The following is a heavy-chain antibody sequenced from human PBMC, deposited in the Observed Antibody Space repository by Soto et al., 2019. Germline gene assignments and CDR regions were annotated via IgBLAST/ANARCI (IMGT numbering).Heavy chain of an antibody. V-gene: IGHV3-30-3*01. J-gene: IGHJ6*02. CDR1: GFTFSSYA. D-gene: IGHD3-22*01. CDR2: ISYDGSNK. Sequence: GGSLRLSCAASGFTFSSYAMHWVRQAPGKGLEWVAVISYDGSNKYYADSVKGRFTISRDNSKSTLYLQMNSLRAEDTAVYYCARGSPYYDSSGYREYGMDVWGQGTTVTVSS. CDR3: ARGSPYYDSSGYREYGMDV.